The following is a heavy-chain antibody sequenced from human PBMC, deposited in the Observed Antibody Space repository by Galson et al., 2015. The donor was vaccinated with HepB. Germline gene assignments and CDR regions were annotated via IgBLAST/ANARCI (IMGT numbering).Heavy chain of an antibody. CDR1: SDTFDTYS. CDR3: ARGGMGSIGGLTFDL. Sequence: SVKVSCKASSDTFDTYSLNWVRQAPGQGLEWMGWISGYNGYTDYPQTFQGRVTMTTDTSTRTGYLELRSLTSDDTAMYYCARGGMGSIGGLTFDLWGQGTLVTVS. J-gene: IGHJ5*02. V-gene: IGHV1-18*01. CDR2: ISGYNGYT. D-gene: IGHD3-16*01.